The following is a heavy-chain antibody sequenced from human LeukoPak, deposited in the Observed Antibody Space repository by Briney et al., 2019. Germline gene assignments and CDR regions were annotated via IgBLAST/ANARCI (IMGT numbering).Heavy chain of an antibody. CDR3: ARDPVGGAFDF. CDR2: INQDGSEK. V-gene: IGHV3-7*01. J-gene: IGHJ3*01. CDR1: GFTFSIYL. Sequence: TGGSLRLSCAASGFTFSIYLVTWVRQAPGKGLECVAIINQDGSEKYYVDSVKGRFTIPRDNAKDSLYLQMSSLRVDDTAVYFCARDPVGGAFDFWGQGTMVTVSS. D-gene: IGHD3-16*01.